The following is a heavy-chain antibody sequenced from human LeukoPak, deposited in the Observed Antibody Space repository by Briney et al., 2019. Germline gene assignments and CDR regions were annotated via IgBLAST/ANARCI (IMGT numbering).Heavy chain of an antibody. D-gene: IGHD1-26*01. CDR3: ARGAVAGANFDY. CDR1: GFTFSGFG. CDR2: ISGSGGST. J-gene: IGHJ4*02. V-gene: IGHV3-23*01. Sequence: GGSLRLSCAASGFTFSGFGMSWVRQAPGKGLEWVSSISGSGGSTYHADSVKGRFTISRDNSKNTLYLQMNSLRAEDTAVYYCARGAVAGANFDYWGLGTLVTVSS.